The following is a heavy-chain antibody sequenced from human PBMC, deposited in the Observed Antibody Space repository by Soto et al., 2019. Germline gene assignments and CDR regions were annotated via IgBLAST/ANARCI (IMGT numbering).Heavy chain of an antibody. Sequence: PGGSLRLSCAASGFTFSSYAMHWVRQAPGKGLEWVAVISYDGSNKYYADSVKGRFTISRDNSKNTLYLQMNSLRAEDTAVYYCARDSYSSSWARLLVYWGQGTLVTVPQ. J-gene: IGHJ4*02. D-gene: IGHD6-13*01. CDR1: GFTFSSYA. CDR3: ARDSYSSSWARLLVY. V-gene: IGHV3-30-3*01. CDR2: ISYDGSNK.